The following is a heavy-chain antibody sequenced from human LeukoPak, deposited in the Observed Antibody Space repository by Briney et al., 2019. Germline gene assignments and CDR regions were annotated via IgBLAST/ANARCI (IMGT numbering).Heavy chain of an antibody. V-gene: IGHV3-23*01. CDR2: ISGSGGST. D-gene: IGHD5-24*01. J-gene: IGHJ4*02. CDR1: GFTFSNYA. CDR3: ARGGDGYNSIY. Sequence: GGSLRLSCAASGFTFSNYAMSWVRQAPGKGLEWVSAISGSGGSTYYADSVKGRFTISRDNSKNTLYLQMNSLRAEDTAVYYFARGGDGYNSIYWGQGTLVTVSS.